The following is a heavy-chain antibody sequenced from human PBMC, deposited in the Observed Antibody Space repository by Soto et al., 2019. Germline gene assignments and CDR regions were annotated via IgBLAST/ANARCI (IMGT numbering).Heavy chain of an antibody. CDR1: GFTFSSYS. CDR3: ARDSPMELLWFGEPAPIDP. CDR2: ISSSSSYI. J-gene: IGHJ5*02. V-gene: IGHV3-21*01. Sequence: PGGSLRLSCAASGFTFSSYSMNWVRQAPGKGLEWVSSISSSSSYIYYADSVKGRFTISRDNAKNSLYLQMNSLRAEDTAVYYCARDSPMELLWFGEPAPIDPWGQGTLVTVSS. D-gene: IGHD3-10*01.